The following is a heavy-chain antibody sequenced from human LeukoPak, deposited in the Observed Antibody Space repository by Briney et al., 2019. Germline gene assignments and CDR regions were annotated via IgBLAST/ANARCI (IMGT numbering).Heavy chain of an antibody. Sequence: SVKVSCKASGGTFSSYAISWVRQAPGQGPEWMGGIIPIFGTANYAQKFQGRVTITTDESTSTAYMELSSLRSEDTAVYYCARGYDFWSGFPHYYYYYYMDVWGKGTTVTVSS. CDR1: GGTFSSYA. D-gene: IGHD3-3*01. V-gene: IGHV1-69*05. CDR2: IIPIFGTA. J-gene: IGHJ6*03. CDR3: ARGYDFWSGFPHYYYYYYMDV.